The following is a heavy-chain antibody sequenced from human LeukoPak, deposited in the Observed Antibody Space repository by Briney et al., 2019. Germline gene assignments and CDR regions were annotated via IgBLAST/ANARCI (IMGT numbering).Heavy chain of an antibody. Sequence: GESLKISCKGSGYIFTSYWIGWVRQMPGKGLEWMGIIYPADSDTRYSPSFQGQVTISADKPISTAYLQWSSLKASDTAMYYCARQGLSGWYWFDPWGQGTLVTVSS. CDR1: GYIFTSYW. D-gene: IGHD6-19*01. V-gene: IGHV5-51*01. CDR3: ARQGLSGWYWFDP. CDR2: IYPADSDT. J-gene: IGHJ5*02.